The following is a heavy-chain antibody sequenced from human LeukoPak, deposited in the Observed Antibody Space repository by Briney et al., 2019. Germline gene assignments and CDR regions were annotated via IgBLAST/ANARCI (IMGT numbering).Heavy chain of an antibody. CDR1: GYTFTSYD. Sequence: ASVKLSCKASGYTFTSYDINWVRQATELGLEWLGWMSPNSGNTGYAQKFQGRVTMTRNTYITTAYMELRSLRSEDASFCARVRDRRTWVSNYWGQGTLVTVSS. D-gene: IGHD2/OR15-2a*01. J-gene: IGHJ4*02. CDR3: VRDRRTWVSNY. CDR2: MSPNSGNT. V-gene: IGHV1-8*01.